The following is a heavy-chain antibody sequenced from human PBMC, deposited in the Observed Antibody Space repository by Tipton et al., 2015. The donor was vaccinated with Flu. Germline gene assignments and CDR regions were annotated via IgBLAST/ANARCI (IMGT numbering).Heavy chain of an antibody. Sequence: SLRLSCAASGFTFDDYTMHWVRQAPGKGLEWVAFIRHDESDKYYADSVKGRFTISRDNSKNALYLLISSLRPEDTAVYYCVKDGWDTSGWYPFDYWGQGTLVTVSA. CDR1: GFTFDDYT. D-gene: IGHD6-19*01. J-gene: IGHJ4*02. CDR3: VKDGWDTSGWYPFDY. V-gene: IGHV3-30*02. CDR2: IRHDESDK.